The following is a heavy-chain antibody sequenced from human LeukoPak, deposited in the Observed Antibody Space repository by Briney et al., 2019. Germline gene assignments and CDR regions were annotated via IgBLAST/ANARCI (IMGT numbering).Heavy chain of an antibody. Sequence: SGGSPRLSCAASGFTFSSYGMHWVRQAPGKGLEWVAVIAYDGSKKYYADSVKGRFTISRDNSKNTLYLQMNSLRAEDTAVYYCAKDRPLYSGSQHFDYWGQGTLVTVSS. CDR3: AKDRPLYSGSQHFDY. V-gene: IGHV3-30*18. J-gene: IGHJ4*02. CDR2: IAYDGSKK. CDR1: GFTFSSYG. D-gene: IGHD1-26*01.